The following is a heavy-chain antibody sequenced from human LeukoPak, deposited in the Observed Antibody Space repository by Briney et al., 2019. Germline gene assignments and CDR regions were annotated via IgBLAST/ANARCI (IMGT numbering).Heavy chain of an antibody. CDR3: ARDKLDYDYVWGSYRYTFRIDY. CDR1: GYTFTSYG. Sequence: ASVKVSCKASGYTFTSYGISWVRQAPGQGLEWMGWISAYNGNTNYAQKLQGRVTMTTDTSTSTAYMELRSLRSDDTAVYYCARDKLDYDYVWGSYRYTFRIDYWGKGTTVTVSS. CDR2: ISAYNGNT. V-gene: IGHV1-18*01. J-gene: IGHJ6*04. D-gene: IGHD3-16*02.